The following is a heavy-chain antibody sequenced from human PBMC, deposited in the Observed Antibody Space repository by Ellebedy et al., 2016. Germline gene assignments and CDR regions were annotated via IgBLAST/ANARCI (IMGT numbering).Heavy chain of an antibody. CDR3: ARDIEVVPAAILTYYYYGMDV. Sequence: GESLKISCAASGFTFSSYWMSWVRQAPGKGLEWVANIKQDGSEKYYVDSVKGRFTISRDNAKNSLYLQMNSLRAEDTAVYYCARDIEVVPAAILTYYYYGMDVWGQGTTVTVSS. J-gene: IGHJ6*02. CDR1: GFTFSSYW. V-gene: IGHV3-7*01. D-gene: IGHD2-2*01. CDR2: IKQDGSEK.